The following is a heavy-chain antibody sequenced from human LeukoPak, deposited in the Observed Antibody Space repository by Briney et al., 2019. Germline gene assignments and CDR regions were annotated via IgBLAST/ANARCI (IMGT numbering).Heavy chain of an antibody. CDR2: IYYSGST. J-gene: IGHJ6*02. CDR1: GGSISSGGYY. CDR3: ARDKLYYYGMDV. Sequence: PSETLSLTCTVSGGSISSGGYYWSWIRQHPGKGLEWIGYIYYSGSTYYNPSLKSRVTISVDTSKDQFSLKLSSVTAADTAVYYCARDKLYYYGMDVWGQGTTVTVSS. V-gene: IGHV4-31*03.